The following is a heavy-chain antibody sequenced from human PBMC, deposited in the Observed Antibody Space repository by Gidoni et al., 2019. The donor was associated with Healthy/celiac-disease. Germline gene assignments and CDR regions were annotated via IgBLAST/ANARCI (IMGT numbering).Heavy chain of an antibody. CDR2: IIPILGIA. V-gene: IGHV1-69*02. CDR3: ARGVSTVIGGKPVYYGMDV. D-gene: IGHD4-4*01. Sequence: QVPLVQSGAEVKKPGSSVKVSCKASGGTFSSSTISWVRQAPGQGLEWMGRIIPILGIANYAQKFQGRVTITADKSTSTAYMELSSLRSEDTAVYYCARGVSTVIGGKPVYYGMDVWGQGTTVTVSS. J-gene: IGHJ6*02. CDR1: GGTFSSST.